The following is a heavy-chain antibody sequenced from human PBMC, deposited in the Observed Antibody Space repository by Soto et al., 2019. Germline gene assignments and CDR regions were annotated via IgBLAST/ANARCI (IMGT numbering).Heavy chain of an antibody. Sequence: GASVKVSCKASGYTFTSYGISWVRQAPGQGLEWMGWISAYNGNTNYAQKLQGRVTMTTDTSTSTAYMELRSLRSDDTAVYYCARDWYYDSSGYYPNFDYWGQGTLVTVPS. D-gene: IGHD3-22*01. CDR3: ARDWYYDSSGYYPNFDY. J-gene: IGHJ4*02. CDR1: GYTFTSYG. V-gene: IGHV1-18*01. CDR2: ISAYNGNT.